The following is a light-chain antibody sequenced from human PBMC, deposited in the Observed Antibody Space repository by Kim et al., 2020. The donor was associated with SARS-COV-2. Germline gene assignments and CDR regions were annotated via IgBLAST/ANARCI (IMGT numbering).Light chain of an antibody. CDR3: ISYTSSSNYV. V-gene: IGLV2-14*03. CDR1: RSDVGGYNY. J-gene: IGLJ1*01. CDR2: DVS. Sequence: GQSITISCTGTRSDVGGYNYVSWYQQHPGKAPKLMIYDVSNRPSGVSNRFSGSKSGNTASLTISGLQAEDETDYYCISYTSSSNYVFGTGTKVTVL.